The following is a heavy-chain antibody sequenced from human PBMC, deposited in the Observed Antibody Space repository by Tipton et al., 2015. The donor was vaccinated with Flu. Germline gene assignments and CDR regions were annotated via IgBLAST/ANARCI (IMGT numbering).Heavy chain of an antibody. CDR2: VYASGST. J-gene: IGHJ4*02. Sequence: TLSLTCTVSGGSTSSFYWSWIRQPAGKGPEWIGRVYASGSTKYNPSLKSRVTMSVDTSKNEFSLKLSSVTAADTAVYYCARGSGSGTYAIFYFWGQGTLVTVSS. CDR3: ARGSGSGTYAIFYF. V-gene: IGHV4-4*07. D-gene: IGHD3-10*01. CDR1: GGSTSSFY.